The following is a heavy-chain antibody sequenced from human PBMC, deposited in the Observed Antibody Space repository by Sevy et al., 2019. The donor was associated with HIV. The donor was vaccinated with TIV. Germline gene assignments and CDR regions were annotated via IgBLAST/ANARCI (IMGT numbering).Heavy chain of an antibody. Sequence: ASVKVSCKASGYNFINYGISWVRQAPGQGLEWVGGSSPFTGSPNYPQKLQDRVTVTTDTVTNTAYMELRNLRSDDTAVYYCGKCTLWVYDPTNRKCGMDVWGQGTTVTVSS. J-gene: IGHJ6*02. CDR2: SSPFTGSP. D-gene: IGHD5-12*01. CDR3: GKCTLWVYDPTNRKCGMDV. CDR1: GYNFINYG. V-gene: IGHV1-18*01.